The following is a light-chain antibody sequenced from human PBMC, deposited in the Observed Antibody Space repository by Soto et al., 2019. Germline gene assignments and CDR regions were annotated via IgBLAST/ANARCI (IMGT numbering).Light chain of an antibody. V-gene: IGLV2-14*01. Sequence: QSALTQPASVSGSPGQSITLSCTGTSSDVGGYNAVSWYQQHPDKAPKLMIFGVNERPSGVSNRFSGSKSGNTASLTISGLQAEDEADYYCASYATGGAYVFGTATKLTVL. J-gene: IGLJ1*01. CDR1: SSDVGGYNA. CDR3: ASYATGGAYV. CDR2: GVN.